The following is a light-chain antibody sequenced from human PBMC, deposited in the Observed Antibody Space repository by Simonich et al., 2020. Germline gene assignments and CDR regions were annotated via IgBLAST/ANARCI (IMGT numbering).Light chain of an antibody. CDR2: GAS. Sequence: EIVLTQSPGTLSLSPGERSTLSCRASQSVSSSYLSWYQQKPGPAPRRLIYGASSRATGIPDRFSGSGSGTDFTLTISRLEPEDFAVNYCQQYGSSPRFGQGTKVEIK. CDR3: QQYGSSPR. J-gene: IGKJ1*01. V-gene: IGKV3-20*01. CDR1: QSVSSSY.